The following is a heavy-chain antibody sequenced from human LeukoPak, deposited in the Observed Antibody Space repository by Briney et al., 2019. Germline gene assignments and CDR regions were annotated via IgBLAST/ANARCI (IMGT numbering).Heavy chain of an antibody. Sequence: GSLGLSCAASGFTFSSYAMHWVRQAPGKGLEWVAVISYDGSNKYYADSVKGRFTISRDNSKNTLYLQMNSLRAEDTAVYYCARDLSMIVVAAVGYWGQGTLVTVSS. V-gene: IGHV3-30*04. CDR3: ARDLSMIVVAAVGY. D-gene: IGHD3-22*01. CDR2: ISYDGSNK. J-gene: IGHJ4*02. CDR1: GFTFSSYA.